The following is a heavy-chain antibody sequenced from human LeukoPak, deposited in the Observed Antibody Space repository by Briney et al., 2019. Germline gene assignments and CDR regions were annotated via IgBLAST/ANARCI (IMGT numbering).Heavy chain of an antibody. D-gene: IGHD3-22*01. Sequence: SETLSLTCNVSGGSISSSSYCWGWTRQSPGKGLEWIGSVYYSGSTYYNPSLKSRVTISVDTSKNQFSLKLSSVTAADTAVYYCAGPGSSGYYGGYDYWGQGTLVTVSS. V-gene: IGHV4-39*01. CDR1: GGSISSSSYC. CDR3: AGPGSSGYYGGYDY. J-gene: IGHJ4*02. CDR2: VYYSGST.